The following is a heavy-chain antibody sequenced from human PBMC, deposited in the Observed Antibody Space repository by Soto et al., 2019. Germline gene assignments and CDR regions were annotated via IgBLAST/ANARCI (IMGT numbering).Heavy chain of an antibody. J-gene: IGHJ4*02. CDR1: GGSISSYY. Sequence: QVQLQESGPGLVKPSETLSLTCTVSGGSISSYYWSWIRQPPGKGLEWIGYIYYSGSTNYNPSLKSRLSISVDTSKNQFSLKLSSVTAADTAVYYCARAPRGNYGYPSYFDYWGQGTLVTVSS. D-gene: IGHD3-10*01. CDR2: IYYSGST. V-gene: IGHV4-59*01. CDR3: ARAPRGNYGYPSYFDY.